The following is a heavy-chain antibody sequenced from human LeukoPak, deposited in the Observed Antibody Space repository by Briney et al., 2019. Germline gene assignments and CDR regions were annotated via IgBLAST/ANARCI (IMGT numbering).Heavy chain of an antibody. J-gene: IGHJ3*02. Sequence: PSETLSLTCTVSGYSISSGYYWGWIRQPPGKGLEWIGNIYHSGSTNYNPSLKSRVTISVDTSKNQFSLKLSSVTAADTAVYYCARVVRGFDIWGQGTMVTVSS. CDR1: GYSISSGYY. V-gene: IGHV4-38-2*02. D-gene: IGHD3-10*01. CDR2: IYHSGST. CDR3: ARVVRGFDI.